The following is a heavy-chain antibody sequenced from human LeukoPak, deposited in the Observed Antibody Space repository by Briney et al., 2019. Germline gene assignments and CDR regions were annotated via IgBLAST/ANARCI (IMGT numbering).Heavy chain of an antibody. CDR1: GGTFSSYA. J-gene: IGHJ6*03. Sequence: SVRVSCTASGGTFSSYAISWVRQAPGQGLEWMGGIIPIFGTANYAQTFQGRVTITTDESTSTAYMELNSLRSEDTAEYYCARVMKVRGVKGSIYYYMDVWGKGTTVTVSS. CDR3: ARVMKVRGVKGSIYYYMDV. CDR2: IIPIFGTA. D-gene: IGHD3-10*01. V-gene: IGHV1-69*05.